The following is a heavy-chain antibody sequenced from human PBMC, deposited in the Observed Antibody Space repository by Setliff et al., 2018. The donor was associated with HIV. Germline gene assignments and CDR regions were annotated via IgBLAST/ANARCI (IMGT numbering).Heavy chain of an antibody. CDR3: ARVRLTMIMMVDYFDQ. V-gene: IGHV4-39*01. CDR1: GGSISSTSYY. CDR2: IYYSGGT. D-gene: IGHD3-22*01. Sequence: SETLSLTCTVSGGSISSTSYYWGWIRQPPGKGLEWIGNIYYSGGTDYHPSLKSRVTISVDTSKNQFSLKLGSVTAADTAVYFCARVRLTMIMMVDYFDQWGQGTLVTVS. J-gene: IGHJ4*02.